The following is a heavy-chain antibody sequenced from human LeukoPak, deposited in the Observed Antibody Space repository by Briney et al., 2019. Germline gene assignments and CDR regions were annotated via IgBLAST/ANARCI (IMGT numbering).Heavy chain of an antibody. CDR2: IKSKEDGGTT. D-gene: IGHD6-6*01. J-gene: IGHJ4*02. Sequence: GGSLRLSCAASGFTFNTAYMTWVRQSPGKGLEWIGRIKSKEDGGTTEYAEPVKGRFTISRDDSKKTLYLQLNSLKSEDTAIYYCSTRAGSFSSNFWGQGTLVTVSS. CDR3: STRAGSFSSNF. V-gene: IGHV3-15*01. CDR1: GFTFNTAY.